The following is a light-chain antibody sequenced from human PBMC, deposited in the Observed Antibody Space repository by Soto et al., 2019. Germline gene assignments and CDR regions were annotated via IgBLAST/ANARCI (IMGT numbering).Light chain of an antibody. CDR1: QSVFSN. V-gene: IGKV3-15*01. J-gene: IGKJ1*01. CDR3: QQYDKWPRT. CDR2: GAS. Sequence: ELVMTQSPATLSVSPGERATLSCRASQSVFSNLAWYQQKPGQAPRLLIHGASTRATGIPARFSGSGSGTEFTLTISSLQSEDFAVYYCQQYDKWPRTFGQGTKVEI.